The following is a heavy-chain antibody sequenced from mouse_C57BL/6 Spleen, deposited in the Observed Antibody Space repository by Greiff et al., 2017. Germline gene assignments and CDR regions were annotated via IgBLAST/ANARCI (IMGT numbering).Heavy chain of an antibody. Sequence: EVQLQQSGPELVKPGASVKMSCKASGYTFTDYNMHWVKQSHGKSLEWIGYINPNNGGTSYNQKFKGKATLTVNKASSTAYMELRSLTSEDSAVYYCARWGYYGNYSAWFAYWGQGTLVTVSA. CDR1: GYTFTDYN. V-gene: IGHV1-22*01. CDR3: ARWGYYGNYSAWFAY. J-gene: IGHJ3*01. CDR2: INPNNGGT. D-gene: IGHD2-1*01.